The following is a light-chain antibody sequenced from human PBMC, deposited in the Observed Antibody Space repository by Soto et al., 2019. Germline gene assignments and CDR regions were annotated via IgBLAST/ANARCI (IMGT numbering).Light chain of an antibody. V-gene: IGLV2-14*01. J-gene: IGLJ1*01. CDR3: SSYTSSSTYV. Sequence: QSALTQPASVSGSPGQSITISCTGTSSDVGGYNYVSWYQQHPGKAPKRMIYEDSNRPSGVSNRFSGSKSGNTASLTISGLQAEDEADYYCSSYTSSSTYVFGTGTKITVL. CDR1: SSDVGGYNY. CDR2: EDS.